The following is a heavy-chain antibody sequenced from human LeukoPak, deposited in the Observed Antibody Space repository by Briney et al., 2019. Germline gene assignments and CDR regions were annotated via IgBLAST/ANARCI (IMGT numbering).Heavy chain of an antibody. J-gene: IGHJ4*02. V-gene: IGHV3-30*03. CDR3: ARHVLSYYYDSSGLVLDY. CDR1: GFTFSSYG. Sequence: GGSLRLSCAASGFTFSSYGMSWVRQAPGKGLEWVAVISYDGSNKYYADSVKGRFTISRDNAKNTLYLQMTRLRAEDTAVYYCARHVLSYYYDSSGLVLDYWGQGTLVTVSS. CDR2: ISYDGSNK. D-gene: IGHD3-22*01.